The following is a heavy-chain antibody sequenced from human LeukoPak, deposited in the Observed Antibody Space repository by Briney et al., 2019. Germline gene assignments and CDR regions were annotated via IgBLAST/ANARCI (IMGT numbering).Heavy chain of an antibody. D-gene: IGHD5-24*01. V-gene: IGHV3-23*01. CDR3: AKGTRRLQFVFFDY. J-gene: IGHJ4*02. CDR2: ISGSGGST. CDR1: GFTFSSYA. Sequence: GGSLRLSCAASGFTFSSYAMSWVRQAPGKGLEWVSAISGSGGSTYYADSVKGRFTISRDNSKNTLYLQMNSPRAEDTAVYYCAKGTRRLQFVFFDYWGQGTLVTVSS.